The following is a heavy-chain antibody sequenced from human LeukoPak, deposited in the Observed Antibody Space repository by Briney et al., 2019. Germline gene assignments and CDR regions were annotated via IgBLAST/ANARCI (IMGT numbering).Heavy chain of an antibody. J-gene: IGHJ6*03. CDR3: ARDQQQGDHYSFYYMDF. V-gene: IGHV1-18*01. CDR2: ISPHKGNT. Sequence: ASVKVSCKGIGYTFSNHGITWVRQAPGQGLERIGWISPHKGNTNYQQRLQGRLILTTDASTSTAYMDLRDLRSDDTAIYYCARDQQQGDHYSFYYMDFWGEGTTVIVSS. CDR1: GYTFSNHG. D-gene: IGHD1/OR15-1a*01.